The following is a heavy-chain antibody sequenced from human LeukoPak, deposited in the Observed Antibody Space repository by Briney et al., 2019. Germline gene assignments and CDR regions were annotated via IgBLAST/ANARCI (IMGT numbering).Heavy chain of an antibody. D-gene: IGHD2-2*01. CDR1: GFTFSSSA. CDR2: ISYDGSNK. CDR3: ARDLSIVVVPAAISGPDY. J-gene: IGHJ4*02. Sequence: GRSLRLSCAASGFTFSSSAMHWVRQAPDKGLEWVAVISYDGSNKYYADSVKGRFTISRDNSKNTLYLQMNSLGAEDTAVYYCARDLSIVVVPAAISGPDYWGQGTLVTVSS. V-gene: IGHV3-30-3*01.